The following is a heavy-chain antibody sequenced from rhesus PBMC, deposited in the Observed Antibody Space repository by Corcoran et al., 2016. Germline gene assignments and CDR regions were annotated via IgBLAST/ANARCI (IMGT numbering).Heavy chain of an antibody. CDR2: IYWEDDK. J-gene: IGHJ4*01. D-gene: IGHD6-31*01. Sequence: QVTLKESGPALVKPTQTLTLTCTFSGFSLSTSGMGVGWIRQPSRKTLEWLALIYWEDDKRYSTSLKSRLTRSRDTSKNQVVLTMTNMDPVDTATYYCARVHSSGWNYFDYWGQGVLVTVSS. V-gene: IGHV2-1*01. CDR1: GFSLSTSGMG. CDR3: ARVHSSGWNYFDY.